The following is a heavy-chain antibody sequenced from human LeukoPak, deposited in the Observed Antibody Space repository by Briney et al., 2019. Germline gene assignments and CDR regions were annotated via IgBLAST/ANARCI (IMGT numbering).Heavy chain of an antibody. CDR3: ARGRGWTYNS. CDR2: IKPDGSAQ. D-gene: IGHD6-19*01. Sequence: PGGSLRLSCAASGFTFSNSWMSWVRQAPGKGLEWVATIKPDGSAQYYVDSVKGRFTISRDNAKNSLFLQINSLRAEDTAVYYCARGRGWTYNSWGRGTLVTVSS. CDR1: GFTFSNSW. V-gene: IGHV3-7*04. J-gene: IGHJ4*02.